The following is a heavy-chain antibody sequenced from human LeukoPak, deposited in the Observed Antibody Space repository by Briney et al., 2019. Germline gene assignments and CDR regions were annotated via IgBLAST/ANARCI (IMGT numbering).Heavy chain of an antibody. Sequence: PSETLSLTCTVSGYSISSGYYWGWIRQPPVKGLEWIGSIYHSGSTYYNPSLKSRVTISVDTSKNQFSLKLSSVTAADTAVYYCARDNSGSSGDGFQHWGQGTLVTVSS. D-gene: IGHD1-26*01. CDR1: GYSISSGYY. V-gene: IGHV4-38-2*02. CDR2: IYHSGST. J-gene: IGHJ1*01. CDR3: ARDNSGSSGDGFQH.